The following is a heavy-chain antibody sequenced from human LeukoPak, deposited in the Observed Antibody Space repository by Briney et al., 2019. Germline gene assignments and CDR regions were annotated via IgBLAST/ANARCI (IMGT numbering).Heavy chain of an antibody. D-gene: IGHD6-19*01. V-gene: IGHV3-48*03. CDR2: ISSTGSTV. J-gene: IGHJ4*02. CDR3: ARVPGSSGWNYYFDY. Sequence: GGSLRLSCAASGDTFSSREMNWVRQAPGRGLEWVSYISSTGSTVHYADSVKGRFTISRDNAKNSLFLQMNSLRAEDTAVYYCARVPGSSGWNYYFDYWGQGTLVTVSS. CDR1: GDTFSSRE.